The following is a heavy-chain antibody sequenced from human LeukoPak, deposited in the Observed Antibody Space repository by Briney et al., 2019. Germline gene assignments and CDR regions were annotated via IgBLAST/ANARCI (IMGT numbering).Heavy chain of an antibody. CDR3: AIQTRYFDY. V-gene: IGHV4-38-2*02. J-gene: IGHJ4*02. Sequence: SETLSLTCTVSGYSISSGYYWGWIRQPPGKGLEWIGSIYHSGSTYYNPSLKSRVTISVDTSKNQFSLKLSSVTAADTAVYYCAIQTRYFDYWGQGTLVTVSS. CDR1: GYSISSGYY. D-gene: IGHD1-1*01. CDR2: IYHSGST.